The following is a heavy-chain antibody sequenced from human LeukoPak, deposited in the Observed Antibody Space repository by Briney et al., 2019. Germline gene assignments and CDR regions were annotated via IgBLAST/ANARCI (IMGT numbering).Heavy chain of an antibody. J-gene: IGHJ4*02. CDR1: GYTFTDYY. CDR2: INPNSGGT. CDR3: ARIGYNHYFDY. Sequence: ASVKVYCKASGYTFTDYYLHWVRQAPGQGLEWMGWINPNSGGTNYAQTFQGRVTMTRDTSITTAYLELSRLRSDDTAVYYCARIGYNHYFDYWGQGTLVTVSS. V-gene: IGHV1-2*02. D-gene: IGHD5-24*01.